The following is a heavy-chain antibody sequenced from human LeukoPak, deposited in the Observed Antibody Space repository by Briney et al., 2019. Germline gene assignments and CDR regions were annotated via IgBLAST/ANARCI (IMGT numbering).Heavy chain of an antibody. Sequence: PGGSLRLSCAVSGFTVSSNYMSWVRQAPGKGLEWVSVIYSGGSTYYADSVKGRFTISRDNSKNTLYLQMNSLRAEDTAVYYCARASKWEHGDAFDIWGQGTMVTVSS. V-gene: IGHV3-53*01. CDR1: GFTVSSNY. J-gene: IGHJ3*02. CDR2: IYSGGST. CDR3: ARASKWEHGDAFDI. D-gene: IGHD1/OR15-1a*01.